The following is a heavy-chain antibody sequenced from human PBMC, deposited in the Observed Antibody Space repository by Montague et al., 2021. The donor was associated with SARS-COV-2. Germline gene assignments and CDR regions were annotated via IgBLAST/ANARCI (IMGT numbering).Heavy chain of an antibody. CDR2: ISHSGST. Sequence: SETLSLTCAVYGGSFSGYYWSWIRQPPGKGLEWIGEISHSGSTYYNPTLKSRVTISVDTSKNQFSLKLSSVTAADTAVYYCATLPSSITIFGVVQGYYLDDWGQGTLVTVSS. CDR3: ATLPSSITIFGVVQGYYLDD. CDR1: GGSFSGYY. V-gene: IGHV4-34*01. D-gene: IGHD3-3*01. J-gene: IGHJ4*02.